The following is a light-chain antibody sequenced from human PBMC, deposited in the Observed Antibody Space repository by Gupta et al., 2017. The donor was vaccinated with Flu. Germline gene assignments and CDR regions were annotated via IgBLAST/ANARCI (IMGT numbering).Light chain of an antibody. CDR2: KNN. CDR1: SSNIGTYT. J-gene: IGLJ1*01. CDR3: AAWDDLFNGPV. V-gene: IGLV1-44*01. Sequence: VLISCSGGSSNIGTYTSNWYQQLPGTAPKVLIYKNNERPSGVPDRFSVSKSVTSASLAISGLQSEDEAVYYCAAWDDLFNGPVFGTGTTVTVL.